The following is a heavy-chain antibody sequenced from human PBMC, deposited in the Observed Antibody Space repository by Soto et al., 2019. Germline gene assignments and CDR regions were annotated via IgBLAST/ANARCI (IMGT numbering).Heavy chain of an antibody. V-gene: IGHV3-11*01. CDR3: VREFGGLGEQSYYYFCGMCF. D-gene: IGHD3-16*01. CDR1: GFTFSDYY. Sequence: QVQLVESGGGLVKPGGSLRLSCAASGFTFSDYYMSWIRQAPGKGLEWVSYISSSGSTIYYAYSVKGRLTISRDNAKNTPSLQTTSLRAADTAVYDCVREFGGLGEQSYYYFCGMCFWGQGTTVTVS. CDR2: ISSSGSTI. J-gene: IGHJ6*02.